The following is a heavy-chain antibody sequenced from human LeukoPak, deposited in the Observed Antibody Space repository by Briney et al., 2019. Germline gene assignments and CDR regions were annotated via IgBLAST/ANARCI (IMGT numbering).Heavy chain of an antibody. J-gene: IGHJ4*02. Sequence: SETLSLTCTVSGGSISSGDYYWSWIRQPPGKGLEWIGYIYYSGSTYYNPSLKSRVTISVDTSKNQFSLKLSSATAADTAVYYCARGKDTAMVSFDYWGQGTLVTVSS. CDR1: GGSISSGDYY. CDR2: IYYSGST. CDR3: ARGKDTAMVSFDY. D-gene: IGHD5-18*01. V-gene: IGHV4-30-4*01.